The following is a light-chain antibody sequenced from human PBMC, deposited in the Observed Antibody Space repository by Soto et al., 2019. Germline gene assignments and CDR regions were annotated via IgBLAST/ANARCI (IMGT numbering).Light chain of an antibody. CDR1: SSNIGSNY. Sequence: QSVLTQPPSASATPGQRVTISCSGSSSNIGSNYVYWYQQLPGTAPKLLIYRNNQRPSGVPDRFSGSKSGTSASLAISGLRSEEEADYYWAAWDDSLSGVVFGGGTKLTVL. CDR2: RNN. V-gene: IGLV1-47*01. CDR3: AAWDDSLSGVV. J-gene: IGLJ2*01.